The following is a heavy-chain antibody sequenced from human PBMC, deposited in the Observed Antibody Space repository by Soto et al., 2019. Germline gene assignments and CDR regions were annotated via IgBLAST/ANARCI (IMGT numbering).Heavy chain of an antibody. J-gene: IGHJ6*02. CDR2: IYPGDSDT. D-gene: IGHD6-13*01. CDR1: GESFTSFC. Sequence: PVVSKQILCKVSGESFTSFCVGWVSKMPGKGLEWMGIIYPGDSDTRYSPSFQGQVTISADKSISTAYLQWSSLKASDTAMYYCAITPGGCSSSWHDYYYGMDVWGQGTTVTVSS. CDR3: AITPGGCSSSWHDYYYGMDV. V-gene: IGHV5-51*01.